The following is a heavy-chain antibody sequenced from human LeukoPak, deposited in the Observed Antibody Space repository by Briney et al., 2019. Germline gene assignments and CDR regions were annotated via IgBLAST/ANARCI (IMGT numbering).Heavy chain of an antibody. CDR1: GYTITELS. CDR2: FDPEDGET. CDR3: ATNGLLTGYYGAFDI. Sequence: ASVKVSCKVSGYTITELSMHWVRQAPGKGLEWMGGFDPEDGETIYAQKFQGRVTMTEDTSTDTAYMELSSLRSEDTAVYYCATNGLLTGYYGAFDIWGQGTMVTVSS. J-gene: IGHJ3*02. V-gene: IGHV1-24*01. D-gene: IGHD3-9*01.